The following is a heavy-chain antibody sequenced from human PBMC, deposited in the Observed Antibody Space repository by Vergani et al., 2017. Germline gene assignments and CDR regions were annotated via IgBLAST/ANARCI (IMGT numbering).Heavy chain of an antibody. CDR1: GYTFSAYY. Sequence: QVHLVQSGAEVKKPGTSVKVSCQTSGYTFSAYYIHWVRQAPGQGLEWMGWVNPNSGDTNYAQKFQGRVTMTKETSISTAYMQLSRLTSDNTAVYFCARGRSPYGSSPVLSMDVWGQGTTVSVSS. CDR3: ARGRSPYGSSPVLSMDV. J-gene: IGHJ6*02. D-gene: IGHD6-13*01. V-gene: IGHV1-2*02. CDR2: VNPNSGDT.